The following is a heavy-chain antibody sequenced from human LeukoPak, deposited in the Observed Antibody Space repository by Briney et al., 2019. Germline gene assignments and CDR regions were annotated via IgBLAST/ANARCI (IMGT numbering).Heavy chain of an antibody. CDR2: INPSGGST. CDR1: GYTFTGYY. CDR3: ARGTTDAY. V-gene: IGHV1-46*01. Sequence: ASVKVSCKQSGYTFTGYYIECVRQAPGQGLEWMGVINPSGGSTRYARRFQGRVTMTGDPSTRTVYMELSRLTSDNTAVYYCARGTTDAYWGQGTPVTVSS. J-gene: IGHJ4*02. D-gene: IGHD1-1*01.